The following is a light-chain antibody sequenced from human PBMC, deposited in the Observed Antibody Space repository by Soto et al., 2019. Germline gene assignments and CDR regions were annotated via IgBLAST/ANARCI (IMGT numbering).Light chain of an antibody. CDR3: SSYVGSNFHVL. J-gene: IGLJ2*01. V-gene: IGLV2-8*01. CDR1: TSDVGGYNY. Sequence: QPVLTQPPSASGSPGQSVTISCTGTTSDVGGYNYVSWYQQHPGKAPKLLVYDVDKRPSGVPDRFSGSKSGNTASLTVSGLQAEDEADYYCSSYVGSNFHVLFGGGTKVTVL. CDR2: DVD.